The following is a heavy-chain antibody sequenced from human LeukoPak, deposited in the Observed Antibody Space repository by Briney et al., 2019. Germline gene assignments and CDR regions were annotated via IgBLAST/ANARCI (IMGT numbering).Heavy chain of an antibody. V-gene: IGHV3-33*01. D-gene: IGHD3-22*01. CDR3: ARDTVGASDSRGYYHGY. CDR2: IWYDGSNK. Sequence: GRSLRLSCAASGFTFSSYGMHWVRQAPGKGLEGVAGIWYDGSNKYYADSVKGGFTISRDNSKNTLYLQMNSLRAEDTAVYYCARDTVGASDSRGYYHGYWGQGTLVTVSS. J-gene: IGHJ4*02. CDR1: GFTFSSYG.